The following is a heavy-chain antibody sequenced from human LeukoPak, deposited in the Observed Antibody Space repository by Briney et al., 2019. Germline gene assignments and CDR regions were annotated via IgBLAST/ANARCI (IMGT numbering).Heavy chain of an antibody. CDR1: GFTFDDYA. V-gene: IGHV3-9*01. CDR2: ISWNSGSI. Sequence: GGSLRLSCAASGFTFDDYAMHWVRQAPGKGLEWVSGISWNSGSIGYADSVTGRFTISRDNAKNSLYLQMNSLRAEDTALYYCAKALRRLDDAFDIWGQGTMVTVSS. CDR3: AKALRRLDDAFDI. J-gene: IGHJ3*02.